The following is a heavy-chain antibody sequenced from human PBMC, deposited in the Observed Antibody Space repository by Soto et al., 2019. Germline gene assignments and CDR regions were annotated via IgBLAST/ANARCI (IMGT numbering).Heavy chain of an antibody. V-gene: IGHV3-23*01. CDR2: ISGSGGST. D-gene: IGHD2-2*01. Sequence: GGSLRLSCAASGFTFTSYAMSWVRQAPGKGLEWVSGISGSGGSTHYADSVKGRFTISRDSSKSTLYLQMNSLRAEDAAVYYCAKDRYCSSTSCYAGFDYWGQGTLVTVSS. CDR1: GFTFTSYA. CDR3: AKDRYCSSTSCYAGFDY. J-gene: IGHJ4*02.